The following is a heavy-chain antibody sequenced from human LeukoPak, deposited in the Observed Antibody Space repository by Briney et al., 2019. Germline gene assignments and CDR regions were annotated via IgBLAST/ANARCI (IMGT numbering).Heavy chain of an antibody. CDR2: ISGSGGSI. CDR3: AKDRLPDGGWPIDY. CDR1: GFTFSSYA. Sequence: GGSLRLSCAASGFTFSSYAMSWVRQAPGKGLEWVSAISGSGGSIYYADSVKGRFTISRDSSKNSLYLQMNSLRAEDTAIYYCAKDRLPDGGWPIDYCGQGTLVTVSS. D-gene: IGHD6-19*01. J-gene: IGHJ4*02. V-gene: IGHV3-23*01.